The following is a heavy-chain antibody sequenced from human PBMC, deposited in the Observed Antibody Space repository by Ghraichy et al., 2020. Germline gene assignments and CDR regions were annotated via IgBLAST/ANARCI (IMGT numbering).Heavy chain of an antibody. Sequence: SETLSLTCTVSGGSISIYYWSWIRQPPGKGLEWIGYIYYSGSTNYNPSLKSRVTISVDTSKNQFSLRLSSVTAADTAVYYCARAPHYDFWSGYYHDYWGQGTLVTVSS. CDR3: ARAPHYDFWSGYYHDY. CDR2: IYYSGST. CDR1: GGSISIYY. D-gene: IGHD3-3*01. V-gene: IGHV4-59*01. J-gene: IGHJ4*02.